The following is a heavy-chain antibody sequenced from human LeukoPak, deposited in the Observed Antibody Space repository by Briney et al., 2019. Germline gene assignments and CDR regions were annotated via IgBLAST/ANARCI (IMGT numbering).Heavy chain of an antibody. V-gene: IGHV3-30*03. CDR1: GFTFSSYG. J-gene: IGHJ4*02. CDR3: ARGGLEPVDY. CDR2: ISYDGSNK. Sequence: GGSLRLSCAASGFTFSSYGMHWVRQAPGKGLEWVAVISYDGSNKYYADSVKGRFTISRDNSKNTLYLQMNSLRAEDTAVYYCARGGLEPVDYWGQGTLVTVSS. D-gene: IGHD3-16*01.